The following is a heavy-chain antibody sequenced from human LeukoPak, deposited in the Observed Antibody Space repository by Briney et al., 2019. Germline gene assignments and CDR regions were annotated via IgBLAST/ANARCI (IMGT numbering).Heavy chain of an antibody. D-gene: IGHD3-16*01. Sequence: RASMKVSCKASGGTFSSYAISWVRQAPGQGLEWMGGIIPDFSTSNYAQKFQGRVTITADESTRTAYMELSSLRSEDTAVYYCATDDPAWGLDYWGQGTLVTVSS. CDR2: IIPDFSTS. V-gene: IGHV1-69*13. CDR3: ATDDPAWGLDY. CDR1: GGTFSSYA. J-gene: IGHJ4*02.